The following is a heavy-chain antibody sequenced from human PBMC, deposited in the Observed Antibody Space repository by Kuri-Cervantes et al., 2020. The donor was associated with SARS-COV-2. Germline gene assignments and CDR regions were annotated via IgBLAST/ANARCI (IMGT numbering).Heavy chain of an antibody. CDR3: ASARVGVLDL. J-gene: IGHJ5*02. V-gene: IGHV3-30*04. Sequence: GGSLRLSCAASGFTFNTCAMHWVRQAPGKGLEWVTMISSDGRHKNYADPVKGRFTISRDNSKNTLYLQINSLRTEDTAIFYCASARVGVLDLWGQGALVTVSS. D-gene: IGHD2-21*01. CDR1: GFTFNTCA. CDR2: ISSDGRHK.